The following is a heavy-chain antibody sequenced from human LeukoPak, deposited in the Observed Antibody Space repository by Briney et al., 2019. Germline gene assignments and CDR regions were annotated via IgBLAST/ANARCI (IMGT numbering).Heavy chain of an antibody. D-gene: IGHD3-3*01. CDR1: GFTFSSYG. Sequence: GGSLRLSCAASGFTFSSYGMHWVRQAPGKGLEWVAFIRYDGSNKYYADSVKGRFTISRDNSKNTLYLQMNSLRAEDTAVYYCATAIDFWSGYSAFDYWGQGTLVTVSS. CDR2: IRYDGSNK. CDR3: ATAIDFWSGYSAFDY. V-gene: IGHV3-30*02. J-gene: IGHJ4*02.